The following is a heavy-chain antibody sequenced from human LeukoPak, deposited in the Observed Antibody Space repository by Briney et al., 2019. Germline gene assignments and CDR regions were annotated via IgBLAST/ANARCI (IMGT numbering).Heavy chain of an antibody. D-gene: IGHD5-12*01. V-gene: IGHV3-7*04. Sequence: PGGSLRLSCATSGFTFSNYWMTWVCQAPGKGLEWVANINRDGSDKYYMASVQGRFTISRDNAKNSLSLQMNSLRAEDTAVYFCARAIEGAYDLWGQGTLVTVSS. J-gene: IGHJ4*02. CDR1: GFTFSNYW. CDR3: ARAIEGAYDL. CDR2: INRDGSDK.